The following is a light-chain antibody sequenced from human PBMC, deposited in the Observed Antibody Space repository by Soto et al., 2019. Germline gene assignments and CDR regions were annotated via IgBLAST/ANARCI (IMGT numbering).Light chain of an antibody. Sequence: QSALTQPASVSGSPGQSITISCTGTSSDVGGYNYVSWYQQYPGKAPKLMIYGVSTRPSGVSNRFSASKSGNTASLTISGLQAEDEADYYCSSYTSRSTVVFGGGTKLTVL. CDR2: GVS. J-gene: IGLJ2*01. CDR3: SSYTSRSTVV. CDR1: SSDVGGYNY. V-gene: IGLV2-14*01.